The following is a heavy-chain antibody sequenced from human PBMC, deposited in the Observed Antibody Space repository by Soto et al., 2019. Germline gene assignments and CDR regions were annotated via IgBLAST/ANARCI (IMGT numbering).Heavy chain of an antibody. J-gene: IGHJ5*01. CDR2: MYYTGST. CDR3: ARYKRLPVDS. Sequence: SETLSLTCTVPGDSIGGTYWSWIRQPPGKTLEWIGYMYYTGSTNYNPSLKSRVTMSVDTSKNQFSLRLSSVTAADTAVYYCARYKRLPVDSCGRGTLIT. CDR1: GDSIGGTY. V-gene: IGHV4-59*12. D-gene: IGHD1-20*01.